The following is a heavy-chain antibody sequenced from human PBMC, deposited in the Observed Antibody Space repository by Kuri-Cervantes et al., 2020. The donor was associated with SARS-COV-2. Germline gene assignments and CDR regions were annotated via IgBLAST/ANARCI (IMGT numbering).Heavy chain of an antibody. Sequence: GGSLRLSCAASGFTFSSYAMSWVRQAPGKGLEWVSVIYSGGNTYYADSVKGRFTISRDNSKNTLYLQMNSLSAEDTAVYYCAREARDYYDTSGYLDYRGQGFLVTVSS. V-gene: IGHV3-66*01. D-gene: IGHD3-22*01. J-gene: IGHJ4*02. CDR3: AREARDYYDTSGYLDY. CDR2: IYSGGNT. CDR1: GFTFSSYA.